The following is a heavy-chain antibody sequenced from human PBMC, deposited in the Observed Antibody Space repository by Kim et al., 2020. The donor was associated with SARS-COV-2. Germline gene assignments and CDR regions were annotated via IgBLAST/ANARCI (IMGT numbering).Heavy chain of an antibody. D-gene: IGHD3-22*01. CDR3: ASQDSSGYRY. CDR2: R. V-gene: IGHV3-74*01. Sequence: RRYADSGKCRITNSRDNAKNTLYLQMNSLRDEETSVYYCASQDSSGYRYWGQGTLVTVSS. J-gene: IGHJ4*02.